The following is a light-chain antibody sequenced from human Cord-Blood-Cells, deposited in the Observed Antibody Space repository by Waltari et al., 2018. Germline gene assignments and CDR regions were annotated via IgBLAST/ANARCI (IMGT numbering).Light chain of an antibody. Sequence: IQLTQSPSSLSASVGDRVTITCRASQGISSYLAWYQQKPGKAPKLLIYAASTLQSGVTSRFSGSGSGTDFTRTISSLQPKDFATYYCQQLNSYPFTLGPGTKVDI. CDR1: QGISSY. CDR2: AAS. J-gene: IGKJ3*01. V-gene: IGKV1-9*01. CDR3: QQLNSYPFT.